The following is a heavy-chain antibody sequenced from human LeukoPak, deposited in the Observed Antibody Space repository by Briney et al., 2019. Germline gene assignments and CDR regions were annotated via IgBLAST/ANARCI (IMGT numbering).Heavy chain of an antibody. J-gene: IGHJ4*02. V-gene: IGHV3-21*01. CDR2: ISSSSSYI. D-gene: IGHD1-26*01. CDR3: ARDGGATFDY. CDR1: GFTFSSYS. Sequence: GGSLRLSCAASGFTFSSYSMNWVRQAPGKGLEWVSSISSSSSYIYYADSVKGQFTISRDNAKNSLYLQMNSLRAEDTAVYYCARDGGATFDYWGQGTLVTVSS.